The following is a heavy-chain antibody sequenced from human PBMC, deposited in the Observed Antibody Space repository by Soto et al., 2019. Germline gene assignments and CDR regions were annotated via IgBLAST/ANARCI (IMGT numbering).Heavy chain of an antibody. V-gene: IGHV3-33*01. CDR1: GFTFDTYV. CDR3: ARGARDFDY. CDR2: MWFDGSMK. J-gene: IGHJ4*02. D-gene: IGHD3-16*01. Sequence: PGGSLRLSCAASGFTFDTYVMHWVRQAPGKGLEWVALMWFDGSMKYYGDSVRGRFTISRDNSKNTLYLQMNSLRAEDTAVYYCARGARDFDYWGQGTLVTVSS.